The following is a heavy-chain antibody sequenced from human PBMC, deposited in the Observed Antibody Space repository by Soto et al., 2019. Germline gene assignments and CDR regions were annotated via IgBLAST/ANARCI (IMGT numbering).Heavy chain of an antibody. V-gene: IGHV1-69*01. CDR1: GGTFSSYA. Sequence: QVQLVQSGAEVKKPGSSVKVSCKASGGTFSSYAISWVRQAPGQGLEWMGVIIPIFGTANYTQKFQGRVTITTDDSTSTAYIEMSSLKSEDTDVYYGAKEKRTHYTANYHYGMDVWSQGTTFTVSS. J-gene: IGHJ6*02. D-gene: IGHD3-3*01. CDR3: AKEKRTHYTANYHYGMDV. CDR2: IIPIFGTA.